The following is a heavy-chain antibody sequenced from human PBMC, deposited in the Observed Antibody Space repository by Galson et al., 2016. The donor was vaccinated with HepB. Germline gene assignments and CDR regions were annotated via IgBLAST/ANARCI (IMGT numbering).Heavy chain of an antibody. D-gene: IGHD5-24*01. CDR3: ARGGRDGVGKFYLD. CDR2: IYTDGRTT. V-gene: IGHV3-74*03. Sequence: GKGPVWVSHIYTDGRTTKYADSVKGRFTISRDNAKSTLFLQMNSLRVEDTAVYYCARGGRDGVGKFYLDWGQGTLVTVSS. J-gene: IGHJ4*02.